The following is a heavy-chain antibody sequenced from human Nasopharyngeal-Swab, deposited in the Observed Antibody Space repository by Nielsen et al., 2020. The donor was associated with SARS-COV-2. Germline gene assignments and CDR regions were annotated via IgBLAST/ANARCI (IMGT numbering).Heavy chain of an antibody. D-gene: IGHD3-16*01. CDR2: INHSGST. J-gene: IGHJ4*02. CDR3: ASGFGDY. Sequence: SETLSLTCAVYGGSFSGHYWSWIRQPPGKGLEWIGQINHSGSTNYNPSLKSRVTISIDTSKNQFSLKLFSVTAADTAVYYCASGFGDYWGQGTLVTVSS. V-gene: IGHV4-34*01. CDR1: GGSFSGHY.